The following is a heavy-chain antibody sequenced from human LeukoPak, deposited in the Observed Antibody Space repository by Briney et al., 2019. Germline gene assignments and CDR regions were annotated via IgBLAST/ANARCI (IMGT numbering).Heavy chain of an antibody. J-gene: IGHJ4*02. D-gene: IGHD3-16*01. V-gene: IGHV3-23*01. CDR2: ISGSGGST. CDR3: AKGLIMITFGGVY. CDR1: GFTFSSYS. Sequence: GGSLRLSCAASGFTFSSYSMNWVRQAPGKGLEWVSAISGSGGSTYYADSVKGRFTISRDNSKNTLYLQMNSLRAEDTAVYYCAKGLIMITFGGVYWGQGTLVTVSS.